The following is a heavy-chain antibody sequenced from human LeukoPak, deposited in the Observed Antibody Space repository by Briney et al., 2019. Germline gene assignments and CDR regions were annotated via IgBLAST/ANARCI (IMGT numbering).Heavy chain of an antibody. CDR3: ARGSTTVVY. J-gene: IGHJ4*02. CDR2: IYYSGST. D-gene: IGHD4-23*01. Sequence: PSETLSLTCTVSGGSIGSYYWSWIRQPPGKGLEWIGYIYYSGSTNYNPSLKSRVTISVDTSKNQFSLKLSSVTAADTAVYYCARGSTTVVYWGQGTLVTVSS. V-gene: IGHV4-59*01. CDR1: GGSIGSYY.